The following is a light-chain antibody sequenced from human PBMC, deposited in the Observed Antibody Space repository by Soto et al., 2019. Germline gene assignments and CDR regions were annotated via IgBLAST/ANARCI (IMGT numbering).Light chain of an antibody. J-gene: IGKJ4*01. CDR3: QHYGDSLS. CDR2: LTS. Sequence: EIVLTQSPGTLSLSAGERATLSCRASQSVKSNYLAWYQQKPGQPPILLIHLTSTRATGIPDRFSGSGSGTDFTLTITRLEPDDFAVYSCQHYGDSLSFGGGTTVEIK. CDR1: QSVKSNY. V-gene: IGKV3-20*01.